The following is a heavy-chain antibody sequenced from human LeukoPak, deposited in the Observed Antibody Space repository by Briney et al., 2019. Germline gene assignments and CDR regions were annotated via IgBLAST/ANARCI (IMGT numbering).Heavy chain of an antibody. Sequence: GGSLRLSCAAPGFSFSSYAIHWVRQAPGGGLEWVAAISGNGGTTYYADSVKGRFTISRDNSKNTLYLQMNSLRAEDTAVFYCAKATTISAAGSHFVYWGQGTLVTVSS. CDR2: ISGNGGTT. D-gene: IGHD6-13*01. J-gene: IGHJ4*02. CDR1: GFSFSSYA. CDR3: AKATTISAAGSHFVY. V-gene: IGHV3-23*01.